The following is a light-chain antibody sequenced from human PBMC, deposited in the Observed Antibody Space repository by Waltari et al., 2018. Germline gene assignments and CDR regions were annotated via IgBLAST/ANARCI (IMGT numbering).Light chain of an antibody. CDR1: NIETKS. CDR3: QVWDDTNNSGV. J-gene: IGLJ3*02. V-gene: IGLV3-21*04. Sequence: YVVTQPPSVSVAPGKTARLTCEGENIETKSVNWYQQKAGHAPLLVMFYDSDRPSGIPERFSGSNSGSTATLTINWVEPGDEADYHCQVWDDTNNSGVFGGGTKLTVL. CDR2: YDS.